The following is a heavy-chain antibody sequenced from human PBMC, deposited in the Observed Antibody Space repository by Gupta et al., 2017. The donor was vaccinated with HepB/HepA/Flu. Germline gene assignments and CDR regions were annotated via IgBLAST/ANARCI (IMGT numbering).Heavy chain of an antibody. D-gene: IGHD5-18*01. CDR2: IKLDGSET. CDR1: GFTFSGHW. CDR3: ARGFSHGF. Sequence: DVQLVESGGGFVQLGGSLRLSCVGSGFTFSGHWMSWVRQAPGKGLEWVANIKLDGSETNYVDSVKGRFTISRDNAKSSLYLQMNNLRAEDTATYYCARGFSHGFWGQGTLVTVSS. V-gene: IGHV3-7*01. J-gene: IGHJ4*02.